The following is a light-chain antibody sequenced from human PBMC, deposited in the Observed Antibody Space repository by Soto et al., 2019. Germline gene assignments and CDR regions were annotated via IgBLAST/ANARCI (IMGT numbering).Light chain of an antibody. V-gene: IGKV3-11*01. Sequence: EIVLTQSPATLSLSPGERATLSCRASQSVSDHLAWYQQKPGQAPRLLIYDASNRATGIPARFSGSGFGTDFTLTISSLEPEDFAVYYCEQRSIWPLYTFGQGTKVDI. CDR3: EQRSIWPLYT. CDR2: DAS. CDR1: QSVSDH. J-gene: IGKJ2*01.